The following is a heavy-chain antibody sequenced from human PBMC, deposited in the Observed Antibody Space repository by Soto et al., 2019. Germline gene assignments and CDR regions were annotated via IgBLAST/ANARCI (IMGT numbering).Heavy chain of an antibody. CDR3: ARDQYDFWSGYNIYYYYYGMDV. V-gene: IGHV3-48*02. Sequence: SGGSLRLSCAASGFTFSSYSMNWVRQAPGKGLEWVSYISSSSSTIYYADSVKGRFTISRDNAKNSLYLQMNSLRDEDTAVYYCARDQYDFWSGYNIYYYYYGMDVWGQGTTVTVSS. J-gene: IGHJ6*02. D-gene: IGHD3-3*01. CDR1: GFTFSSYS. CDR2: ISSSSSTI.